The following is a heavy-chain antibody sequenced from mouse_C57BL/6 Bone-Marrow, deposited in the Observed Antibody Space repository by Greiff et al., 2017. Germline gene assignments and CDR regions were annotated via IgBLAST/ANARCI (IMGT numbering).Heavy chain of an antibody. CDR1: GYTFTSYW. CDR3: AREGWLLGPFAY. Sequence: VQLQQPGAELVKPGASVKLSCKASGYTFTSYWMQWVKQRPGQGLEWIGEIDPSDSYTNYNQKFKGKATLTVDTSSSTAYMQLSSLTSEDSAVYYWAREGWLLGPFAYWGQGTLVTVSA. J-gene: IGHJ3*01. CDR2: IDPSDSYT. D-gene: IGHD2-3*01. V-gene: IGHV1-50*01.